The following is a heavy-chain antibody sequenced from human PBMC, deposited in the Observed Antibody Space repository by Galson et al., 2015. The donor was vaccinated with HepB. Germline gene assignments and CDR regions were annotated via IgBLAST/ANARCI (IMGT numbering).Heavy chain of an antibody. CDR1: EYTFAGHY. J-gene: IGHJ4*02. V-gene: IGHV1-2*02. D-gene: IGHD7-27*01. CDR3: ARDNNWGPDY. Sequence: SVKVSCKASEYTFAGHYLHWVRQAPGQGLEWMGWISPDGGGTHYAQKFQGRVTMTRDTSRDTSISTVYMELSSLKSDDTAVYYCARDNNWGPDYWGQGPLVTVPS. CDR2: ISPDGGGT.